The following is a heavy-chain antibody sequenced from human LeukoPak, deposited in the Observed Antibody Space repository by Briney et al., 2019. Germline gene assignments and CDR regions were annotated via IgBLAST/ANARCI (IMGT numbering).Heavy chain of an antibody. D-gene: IGHD2-2*01. J-gene: IGHJ5*02. Sequence: PSETLSLTCTVSGYSISSGYYWGWIRQPPGKGLEWIGYIYHSWSTYYNPSLKSRVTISVDTSKTKSSLKLSSVTAADTAVYYCARENLGYCSSTSCHNWFDPWGQGTLVTVSS. CDR2: IYHSWST. CDR3: ARENLGYCSSTSCHNWFDP. V-gene: IGHV4-38-2*02. CDR1: GYSISSGYY.